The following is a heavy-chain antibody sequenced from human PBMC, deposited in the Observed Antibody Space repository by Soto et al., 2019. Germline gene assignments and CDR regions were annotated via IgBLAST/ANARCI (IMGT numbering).Heavy chain of an antibody. CDR2: ISWDGGST. V-gene: IGHV3-43*01. D-gene: IGHD3-10*01. CDR1: GFTFDDYT. CDR3: AKDFVGYCSGSSPDY. Sequence: EVQLVESGGVVVQPGGSLRLSCAASGFTFDDYTMHWVRQAPGKGLEWVSLISWDGGSTYYADSVKGRFTISRDNSKNSLYLQMNSLRTEDTALYYCAKDFVGYCSGSSPDYWGQGTLVTVSS. J-gene: IGHJ4*02.